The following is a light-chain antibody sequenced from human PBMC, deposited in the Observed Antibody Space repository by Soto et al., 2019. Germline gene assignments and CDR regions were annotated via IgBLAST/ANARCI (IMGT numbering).Light chain of an antibody. CDR3: QQYNNWPPRT. CDR2: GAS. Sequence: EIVMTQSPATLSVSPGERATLSCRASQSVSGNLAWYQQKPGQAPRLLIYGASTRVTGIPARFSGSGSGTEFTLTISSLQSEDFAVYYCQQYNNWPPRTFGQGTKVEIK. J-gene: IGKJ1*01. CDR1: QSVSGN. V-gene: IGKV3-15*01.